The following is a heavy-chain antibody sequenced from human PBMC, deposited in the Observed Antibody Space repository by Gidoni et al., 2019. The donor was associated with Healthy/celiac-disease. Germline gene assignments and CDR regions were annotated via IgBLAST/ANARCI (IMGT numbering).Heavy chain of an antibody. Sequence: QVQLQQWGAGLLKPSETLSLTCAVSGGSFSGYYWSWIRQPQGKGLEWIGEINHSGSTNYNPSLKSRVTISVDTSKTQFSLKLSSVTAADTAVYYCARDLSLAFDIWGQGTMVTVSS. CDR2: INHSGST. D-gene: IGHD3-16*02. V-gene: IGHV4-34*01. J-gene: IGHJ3*02. CDR1: GGSFSGYY. CDR3: ARDLSLAFDI.